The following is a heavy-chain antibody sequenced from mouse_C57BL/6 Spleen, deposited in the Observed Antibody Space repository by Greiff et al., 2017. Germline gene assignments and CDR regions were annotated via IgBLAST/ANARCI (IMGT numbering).Heavy chain of an antibody. J-gene: IGHJ2*01. V-gene: IGHV3-6*01. CDR3: AREGDYGPPDY. CDR2: ISYDGSN. D-gene: IGHD2-4*01. CDR1: GYSITSGYY. Sequence: EVQVVESGPGLVKPSQSLSLTCSVTGYSITSGYYWNWIRQFPGNKLEWMGYISYDGSNNYNPSLKNRISITRDTSKNQFFLKLNSVTTEDTATYYCAREGDYGPPDYWGQGTTLTVSS.